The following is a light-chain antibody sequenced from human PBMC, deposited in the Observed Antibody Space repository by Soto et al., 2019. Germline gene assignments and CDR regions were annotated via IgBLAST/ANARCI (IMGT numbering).Light chain of an antibody. CDR2: AAS. CDR1: QGITDF. J-gene: IGKJ3*01. CDR3: HKYNSAPFA. V-gene: IGKV1-27*01. Sequence: DIQMTQSPSSLSASIGDRVTITCRASQGITDFLAWYQQKPGKVPKLLIYAASTLQSGVPSRFSVSGSGTDFTLTISSLQPEDVATYYCHKYNSAPFAFGPGNKGDIK.